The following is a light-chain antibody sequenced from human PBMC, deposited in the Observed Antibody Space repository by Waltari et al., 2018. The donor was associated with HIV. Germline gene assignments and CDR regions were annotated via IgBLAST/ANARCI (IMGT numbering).Light chain of an antibody. Sequence: QSVLTQPPSVSGAPGQRVTISCTGSSSNIGAGYDVHWYQQLPGTAPKLLIYGNSNRRSGVPDRFSGSTSGTSASLAITGLQAEDEADYYCQSYDSSLSVVVFGGGTKLTVL. CDR2: GNS. CDR3: QSYDSSLSVVV. CDR1: SSNIGAGYD. V-gene: IGLV1-40*01. J-gene: IGLJ2*01.